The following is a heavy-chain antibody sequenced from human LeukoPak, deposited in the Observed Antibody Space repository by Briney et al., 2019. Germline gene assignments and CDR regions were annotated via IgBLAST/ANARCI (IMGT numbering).Heavy chain of an antibody. V-gene: IGHV4-34*01. CDR1: GGSFSGYY. D-gene: IGHD6-13*01. CDR3: ARVRSAGYSSSWYQKYYGMDV. CDR2: INHSGGT. J-gene: IGHJ6*02. Sequence: SETLSLTCAVYGGSFSGYYWSWIRQPPGKGLEWIGEINHSGGTNYNPSLKSRVTISVDTSKNQFSLKLSSETAADTAVYYCARVRSAGYSSSWYQKYYGMDVWGQGTTVTVSS.